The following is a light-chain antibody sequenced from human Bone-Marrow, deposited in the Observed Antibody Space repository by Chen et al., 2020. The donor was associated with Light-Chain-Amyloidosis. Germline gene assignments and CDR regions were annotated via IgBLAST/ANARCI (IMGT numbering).Light chain of an antibody. J-gene: IGLJ3*02. CDR2: EGS. V-gene: IGLV2-23*01. CDR3: CSYAGRSTWV. CDR1: SRDVGGYNF. Sequence: SALTQPASVSGSPGQSITIHCTGTSRDVGGYNFVSWYQQHPGKAPKLMIYEGSKRPPGVSNRFSGSKSGNTASLTISGLQAEDEADYYCCSYAGRSTWVFGGGTKLTVL.